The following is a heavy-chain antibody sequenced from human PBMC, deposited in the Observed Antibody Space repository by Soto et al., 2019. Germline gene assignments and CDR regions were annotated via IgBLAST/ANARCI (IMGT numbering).Heavy chain of an antibody. CDR2: IWYDGSNK. D-gene: IGHD3-10*01. J-gene: IGHJ4*02. CDR3: AKALGRDFSDFDS. Sequence: PGGSLRLSCAASGFTFSSYGMHWVRQAPGKGLEWVAVIWYDGSNKYYADSVKGRFTISRDNSRHTLYLQMNSLRAEDTAIYYCAKALGRDFSDFDSWGQGTQVTVSS. V-gene: IGHV3-33*06. CDR1: GFTFSSYG.